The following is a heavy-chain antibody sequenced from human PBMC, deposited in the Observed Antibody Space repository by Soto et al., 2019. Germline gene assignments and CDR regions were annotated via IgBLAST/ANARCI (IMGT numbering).Heavy chain of an antibody. V-gene: IGHV3-30*18. J-gene: IGHJ4*02. CDR1: GFTFSSYG. Sequence: QPGGSLRLSCAASGFTFSSYGMHWVRQAPGKGLEWVAVISYDGSNKYYADSVKGRFTISRDNSKNTLYLQMNSLRAEDTAVYYCAKDRKIRSGWAFDYWGQGTRVTVSS. CDR3: AKDRKIRSGWAFDY. D-gene: IGHD6-19*01. CDR2: ISYDGSNK.